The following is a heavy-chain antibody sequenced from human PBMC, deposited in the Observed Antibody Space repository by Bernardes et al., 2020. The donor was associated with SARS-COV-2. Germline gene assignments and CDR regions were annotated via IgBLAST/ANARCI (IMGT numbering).Heavy chain of an antibody. J-gene: IGHJ4*02. CDR2: MNPHNDNR. V-gene: IGHV1-8*02. CDR1: GYNFITYD. Sequence: ASVKVSCKTSGYNFITYDIIWVRQATGQGLEWMGWMNPHNDNRGYAQKFHGRVTMTKDPSISTAYMELDSLTSEDTAVYYCARGPLSTELTPGRLDYWGEGILVTVSS. D-gene: IGHD1-26*01. CDR3: ARGPLSTELTPGRLDY.